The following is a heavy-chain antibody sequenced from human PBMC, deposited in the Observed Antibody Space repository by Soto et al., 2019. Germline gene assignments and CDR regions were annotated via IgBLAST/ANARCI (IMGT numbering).Heavy chain of an antibody. Sequence: SETLSLTCTVSGGSISSSSYYWGWIRQPPGKGLGWIGSIYYSGSTYYNPSLKSRVTISVDTSKNQFSLKLSSVTAADTAVYYCASSIAAAGRKYYFDYWGQGTLVTVSS. V-gene: IGHV4-39*01. CDR1: GGSISSSSYY. CDR3: ASSIAAAGRKYYFDY. CDR2: IYYSGST. J-gene: IGHJ4*02. D-gene: IGHD6-13*01.